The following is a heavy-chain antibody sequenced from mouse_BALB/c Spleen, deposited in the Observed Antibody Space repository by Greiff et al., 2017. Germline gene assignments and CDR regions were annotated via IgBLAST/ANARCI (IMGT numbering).Heavy chain of an antibody. CDR1: GYSITSDYA. CDR3: ANYRYDDDYAMDY. Sequence: EVKLLESGPGLVKPSQSLSLTCTVTGYSITSDYAWNWIRQFPGNKLEWMGYISYSGSTSYNPSLNSRISITRDTSKNQFFLQLNSVTTEDTATYYCANYRYDDDYAMDYWGQGTSVTVSS. J-gene: IGHJ4*01. CDR2: ISYSGST. D-gene: IGHD2-14*01. V-gene: IGHV3-2*02.